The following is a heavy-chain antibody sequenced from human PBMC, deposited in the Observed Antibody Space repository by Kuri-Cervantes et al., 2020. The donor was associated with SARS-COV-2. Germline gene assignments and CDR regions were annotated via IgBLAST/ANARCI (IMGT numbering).Heavy chain of an antibody. D-gene: IGHD3-3*01. CDR3: ARDRLPITIFGVVINFQY. CDR2: IKQDGSEK. V-gene: IGHV3-7*01. CDR1: GFTFSSYW. J-gene: IGHJ1*01. Sequence: LSLTCAASGFTFSSYWMSWVRQAPGKGLEWVANIKQDGSEKYYVDSVKGRFTISRDNAKNSLYLQMNSLRAEDTAVYYCARDRLPITIFGVVINFQYWGQGTLVTVSS.